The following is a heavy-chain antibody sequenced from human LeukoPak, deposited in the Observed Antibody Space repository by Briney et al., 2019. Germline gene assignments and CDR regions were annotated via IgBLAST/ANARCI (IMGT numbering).Heavy chain of an antibody. CDR1: GGSISSYC. CDR2: IYYSGST. V-gene: IGHV4-59*08. J-gene: IGHJ4*02. D-gene: IGHD1-26*01. Sequence: SETLSLTCTVSGGSISSYCWSWIRQPPGKGLEWIGYIYYSGSTNYNPSLKSRVTISVDTSKNQFSLKLSSVTAADTAVYYCARHYFGWELRYFDYWGQGTPVTVSS. CDR3: ARHYFGWELRYFDY.